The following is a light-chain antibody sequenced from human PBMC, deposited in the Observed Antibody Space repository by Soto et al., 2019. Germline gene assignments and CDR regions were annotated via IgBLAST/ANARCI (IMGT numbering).Light chain of an antibody. V-gene: IGLV2-14*03. CDR3: SSYTTSNTRQIV. Sequence: QSVLTQPASVSGSPGQSITISCTGTSSDVGGYNYVSWYQHHPGKAPKLMIYDVSNRPSGISNRFSGSKSGNTASLTISGLQPEDEGDYYCSSYTTSNTRQIVFGTGT. CDR2: DVS. J-gene: IGLJ1*01. CDR1: SSDVGGYNY.